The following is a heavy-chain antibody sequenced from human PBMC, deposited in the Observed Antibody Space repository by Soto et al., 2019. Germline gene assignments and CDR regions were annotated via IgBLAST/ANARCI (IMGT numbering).Heavy chain of an antibody. J-gene: IGHJ4*02. CDR2: ISSSGSYT. V-gene: IGHV3-11*05. CDR3: ARGGEYCSGVTCYLDY. D-gene: IGHD2-15*01. CDR1: GFSFADSY. Sequence: GGSLRLSCSASGFSFADSYMNWIRQAPGKGLEWVSYISSSGSYTNYADSVRGRFSISRDNTKNSLSLQMDSLKAEDTAVYYCARGGEYCSGVTCYLDYWGGGTLVTVSS.